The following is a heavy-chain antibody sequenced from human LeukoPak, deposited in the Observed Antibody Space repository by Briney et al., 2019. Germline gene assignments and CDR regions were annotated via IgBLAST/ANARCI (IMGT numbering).Heavy chain of an antibody. CDR1: GFTVSSNY. CDR2: IYSGGST. Sequence: GGSLRLSCAASGFTVSSNYMTWVRQAPGKGLEWVSVIYSGGSTYYADSVKGRFTISRDNSKSTLYLQMNSLRVKDTAVYYCARGIAVADTGFFDYWGQGTLVTVSS. J-gene: IGHJ4*02. D-gene: IGHD6-19*01. CDR3: ARGIAVADTGFFDY. V-gene: IGHV3-66*01.